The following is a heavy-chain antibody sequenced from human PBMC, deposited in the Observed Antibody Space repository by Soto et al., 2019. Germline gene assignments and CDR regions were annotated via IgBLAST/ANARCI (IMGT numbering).Heavy chain of an antibody. J-gene: IGHJ6*02. V-gene: IGHV1-18*01. D-gene: IGHD2-8*01. CDR1: GYTFTRYG. Sequence: ASVKVSCKASGYTFTRYGISWVRQAPGQGLEWMGWISGYNGDTNYAQKFQGRVSMTIDKSTTTAYMELRSLTSDDTAVYYCAKNGQPPYYYYGLDVWGQGTKVTVSS. CDR3: AKNGQPPYYYYGLDV. CDR2: ISGYNGDT.